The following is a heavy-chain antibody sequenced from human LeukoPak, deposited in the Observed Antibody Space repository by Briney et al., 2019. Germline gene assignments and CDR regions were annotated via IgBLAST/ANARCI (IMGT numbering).Heavy chain of an antibody. Sequence: GESLKISCKGSGYSFTSYWIGWVRQMPGKGLEWMGIIYPGDSDTRYSPSFQGQVTISADKSISTAYLQWSSLKASGTAMYYCARHGRGATPGIAVAGSDYWGQGTLVTVSS. CDR3: ARHGRGATPGIAVAGSDY. CDR1: GYSFTSYW. J-gene: IGHJ4*02. CDR2: IYPGDSDT. V-gene: IGHV5-51*01. D-gene: IGHD6-19*01.